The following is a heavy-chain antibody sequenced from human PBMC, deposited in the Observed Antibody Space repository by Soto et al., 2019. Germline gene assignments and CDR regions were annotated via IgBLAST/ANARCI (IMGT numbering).Heavy chain of an antibody. J-gene: IGHJ4*02. CDR3: ARTDHGDYRRFDY. CDR2: IIPIFGTA. Sequence: SVKVSCKASGGTFSSYAISWGGQAPGEGLEGMGGIIPIFGTANYAQKFQGRVTITADKSTSTAYMELSTLRSEDTAVYYCARTDHGDYRRFDYWGQGTLVTVSS. CDR1: GGTFSSYA. V-gene: IGHV1-69*06. D-gene: IGHD4-17*01.